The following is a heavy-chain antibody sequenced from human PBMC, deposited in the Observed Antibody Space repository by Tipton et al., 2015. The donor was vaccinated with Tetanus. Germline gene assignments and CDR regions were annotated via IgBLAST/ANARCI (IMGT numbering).Heavy chain of an antibody. Sequence: CAASGFTFSSYSMNWVRQAPGKGLEWVSSISSSSSYIYYADSVKGRFTISRDNAKNSLYLQMNSLRAEDTAVYYCARDPSSGWYGGVALYYFDYWGQGTLVTVSS. CDR1: GFTFSSYS. J-gene: IGHJ4*02. CDR2: ISSSSSYI. D-gene: IGHD6-19*01. V-gene: IGHV3-21*01. CDR3: ARDPSSGWYGGVALYYFDY.